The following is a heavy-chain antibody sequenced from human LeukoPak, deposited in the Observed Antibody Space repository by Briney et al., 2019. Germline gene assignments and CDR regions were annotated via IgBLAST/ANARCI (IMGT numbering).Heavy chain of an antibody. CDR2: IYYSGST. D-gene: IGHD3-9*01. Sequence: PSETLSLTCTVSGGSISSSSYYWGWIRQPPGKGLEWIGSIYYSGSTYYNPSLKSRVTISVDTSKNQFSLKLSSVTAADTAVYYCARRPEDILTGYHFDYWGQGTLVTVSS. V-gene: IGHV4-39*01. CDR3: ARRPEDILTGYHFDY. CDR1: GGSISSSSYY. J-gene: IGHJ4*02.